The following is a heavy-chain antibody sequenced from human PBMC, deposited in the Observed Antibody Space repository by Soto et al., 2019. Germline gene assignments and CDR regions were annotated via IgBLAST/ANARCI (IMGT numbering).Heavy chain of an antibody. Sequence: QVQLQQWGAGLLKPSETLSLTCAVYGGSFSGYYWSWIRQPPGKGLEWIGEINHSGSTNYNPSLKSRVTISVGTSKNQFSLKLSSVTAADTAVYYCAIGIHDYGDYVFDYWGQGTLVTVSS. CDR2: INHSGST. CDR3: AIGIHDYGDYVFDY. V-gene: IGHV4-34*01. J-gene: IGHJ4*02. D-gene: IGHD4-17*01. CDR1: GGSFSGYY.